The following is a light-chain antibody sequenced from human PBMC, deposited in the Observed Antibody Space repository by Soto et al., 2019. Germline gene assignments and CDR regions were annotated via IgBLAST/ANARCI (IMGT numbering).Light chain of an antibody. V-gene: IGKV3-11*01. CDR1: QSVSSY. CDR3: VQRSNWPPS. J-gene: IGKJ2*01. CDR2: DAS. Sequence: EIVLTQSPATLSLSPGERATLSCRASQSVSSYLAWYQQKPGQAPRLLIYDASNRATGIPARFSGSGSGTDFTLTISSLEAEDFAVYYCVQRSNWPPSFGQGTKLEIK.